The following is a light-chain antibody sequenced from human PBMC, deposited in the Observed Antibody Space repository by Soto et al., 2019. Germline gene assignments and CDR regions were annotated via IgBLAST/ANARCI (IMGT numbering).Light chain of an antibody. CDR3: QQYNNWPRLT. J-gene: IGKJ4*01. CDR1: QSVSTN. CDR2: GAS. Sequence: EIVMTQSPATLSVSPEERATLSCRASQSVSTNLAWYQQKPGQATRLLIYGASTRATGIPARFSGSGSGTEFTLTISSLQSEGCAVYYCQQYNNWPRLTFGGGTKVEIK. V-gene: IGKV3-15*01.